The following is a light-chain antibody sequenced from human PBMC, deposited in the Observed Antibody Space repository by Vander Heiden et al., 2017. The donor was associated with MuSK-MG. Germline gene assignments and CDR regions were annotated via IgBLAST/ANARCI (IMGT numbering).Light chain of an antibody. CDR1: SSDVGGYNY. V-gene: IGLV2-8*01. Sequence: QSALTQPPSAPGSPGQSVTISCTGTSSDVGGYNYVSWYQQHPGKAHNLMLYEVSTRPSGVPARFSGSKSGNTASLTVSALQAEDEADYYCSSYAGSNNYVFGTGTKVTVL. CDR2: EVS. J-gene: IGLJ1*01. CDR3: SSYAGSNNYV.